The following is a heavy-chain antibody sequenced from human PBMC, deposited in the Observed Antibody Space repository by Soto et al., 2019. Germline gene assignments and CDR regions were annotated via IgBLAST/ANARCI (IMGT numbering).Heavy chain of an antibody. CDR3: AGPPELTRIYYYYGMDV. Sequence: QVQLVQSGAEVKKPGSSVKVSCKASGGTFSSYAISWVRQATGQGLEWMGGIIPIFGTANYAQKVQGRVTITADESTSTAYMELSSLRSEDTAVYYCAGPPELTRIYYYYGMDVWGQGTTVTVSS. D-gene: IGHD1-7*01. CDR2: IIPIFGTA. V-gene: IGHV1-69*12. J-gene: IGHJ6*02. CDR1: GGTFSSYA.